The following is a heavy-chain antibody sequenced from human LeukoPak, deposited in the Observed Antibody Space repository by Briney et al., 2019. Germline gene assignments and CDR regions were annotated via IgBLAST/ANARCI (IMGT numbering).Heavy chain of an antibody. D-gene: IGHD3-16*01. CDR2: IRSKTYGGTT. Sequence: AGGSLRLSCTASGFTFGDYAMSWFRQAPGKGLEWVSFIRSKTYGGTTQYAASVKGRFTISRDDSKSIAYLQMNSLKTEDTAVYYCTRDQTAGIMIRFDYWGQGALVTVSS. J-gene: IGHJ4*02. CDR3: TRDQTAGIMIRFDY. V-gene: IGHV3-49*03. CDR1: GFTFGDYA.